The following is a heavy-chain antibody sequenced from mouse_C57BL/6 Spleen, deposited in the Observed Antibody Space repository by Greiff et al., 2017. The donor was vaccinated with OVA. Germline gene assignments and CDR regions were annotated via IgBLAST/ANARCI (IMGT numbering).Heavy chain of an antibody. D-gene: IGHD2-3*01. CDR3: TNDGYRFAY. CDR1: GFNIKDDY. J-gene: IGHJ3*01. V-gene: IGHV14-4*01. Sequence: VQLQQSGAELVRPGASVKLSCTASGFNIKDDYMHWVKQRPEQGLEWIGWIDPENGDTEYASKFQGKATITADTSYNTAYLQLSSLTAEDTAVYYCTNDGYRFAYWGLGTLVTVSA. CDR2: IDPENGDT.